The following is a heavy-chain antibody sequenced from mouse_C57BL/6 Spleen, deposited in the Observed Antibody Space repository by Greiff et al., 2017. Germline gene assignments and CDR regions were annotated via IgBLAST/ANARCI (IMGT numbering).Heavy chain of an antibody. CDR2: IYPGNGDT. J-gene: IGHJ4*01. D-gene: IGHD2-14*01. CDR1: CYTFPSYN. Sequence: QVQLQQSGAELVRPGASVKMSCKASCYTFPSYNMHWVKQTPRQGLVWIGAIYPGNGDTSYNQKFKGKATLTVDKSSSTAYMQLSSLTSEDSAVYFCARWGVRDYAMDYWGKGTSVTVSS. CDR3: ARWGVRDYAMDY. V-gene: IGHV1-12*01.